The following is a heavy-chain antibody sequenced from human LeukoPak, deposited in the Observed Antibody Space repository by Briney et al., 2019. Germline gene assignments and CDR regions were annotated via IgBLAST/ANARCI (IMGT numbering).Heavy chain of an antibody. CDR1: GYTFTGYY. J-gene: IGHJ6*03. CDR2: IIPIFGTA. Sequence: PWASVKVSCKASGYTFTGYYMHWVRQAPGQGLEWMGGIIPIFGTANYAQKFQGRVTITTDESTSTAYMELSSLRSEDTAVYYCARGVEYSSSSVRTNYYYYYYMDVWGKGTTVTVSS. CDR3: ARGVEYSSSSVRTNYYYYYYMDV. V-gene: IGHV1-69*05. D-gene: IGHD6-6*01.